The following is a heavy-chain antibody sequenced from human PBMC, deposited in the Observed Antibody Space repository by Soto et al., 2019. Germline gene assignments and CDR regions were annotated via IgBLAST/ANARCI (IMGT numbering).Heavy chain of an antibody. V-gene: IGHV4-31*03. J-gene: IGHJ5*02. CDR2: IYYSGST. D-gene: IGHD3-3*01. Sequence: SETLSLTCTVSGGSISSGGYYWSWIRQHPGKGLEWIGYIYYSGSTYYNPSLKSRVTISVDTSKNQFSLKLSSVTAADTAVYYCARALYDFWSGYISWFDPWGQGTLVTVSS. CDR1: GGSISSGGYY. CDR3: ARALYDFWSGYISWFDP.